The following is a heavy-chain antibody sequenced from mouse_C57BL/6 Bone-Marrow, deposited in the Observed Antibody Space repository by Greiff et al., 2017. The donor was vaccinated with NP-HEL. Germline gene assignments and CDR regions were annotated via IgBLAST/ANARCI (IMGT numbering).Heavy chain of an antibody. V-gene: IGHV3-6*01. J-gene: IGHJ1*03. CDR2: ISYDGSN. Sequence: ESGPGLVKPSQSLSLTCSVTGYSITSGYYWNWIRQFPGNKLEWMGYISYDGSNNYNPSLKNRISITRDTSKNQFFLKLNSVTTEDTATYYCARDTTVVLHWYFDVWGTGTTVTVSS. CDR3: ARDTTVVLHWYFDV. D-gene: IGHD1-1*01. CDR1: GYSITSGYY.